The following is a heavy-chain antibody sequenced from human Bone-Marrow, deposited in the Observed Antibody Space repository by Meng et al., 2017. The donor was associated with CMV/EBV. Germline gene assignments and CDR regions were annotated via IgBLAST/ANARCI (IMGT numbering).Heavy chain of an antibody. CDR2: INHSGST. V-gene: IGHV4-34*01. CDR3: ARDVPAAIFNPYYYYGMDV. J-gene: IGHJ6*02. D-gene: IGHD2-2*01. CDR1: GGSFSGYY. Sequence: GSLRLSCAVYGGSFSGYYWSWIRQPPGKGLEWIGEINHSGSTNYNPSLKSRVTISVDTSKNQFSLKLSSVTAADTAVYYCARDVPAAIFNPYYYYGMDVWGQATTATFSS.